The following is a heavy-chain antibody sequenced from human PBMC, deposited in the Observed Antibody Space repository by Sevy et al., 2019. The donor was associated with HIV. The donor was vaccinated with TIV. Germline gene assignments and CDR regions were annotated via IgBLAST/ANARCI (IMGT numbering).Heavy chain of an antibody. CDR3: ARDQHDYGGNLRTGWFDP. CDR1: GFTFSSYA. CDR2: ISYDGSNK. Sequence: GGSLRLSCAASGFTFSSYAMHWVRQAPGKGLEWVAVISYDGSNKYYADSVKGRFTISRDNSKNTLYLQMNSLRDEDTAVYYCARDQHDYGGNLRTGWFDPWCQGTLVTVSS. J-gene: IGHJ5*02. V-gene: IGHV3-30*14. D-gene: IGHD4-17*01.